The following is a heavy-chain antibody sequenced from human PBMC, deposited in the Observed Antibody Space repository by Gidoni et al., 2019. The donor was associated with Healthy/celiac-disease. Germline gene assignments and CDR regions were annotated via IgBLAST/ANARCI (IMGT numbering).Heavy chain of an antibody. CDR1: GFTFSSYA. CDR3: ARGNEQLVHKGYFDY. Sequence: QVQLVESGGGVFQPGSSLRLSCAASGFTFSSYAMHWVRQAPGKGLEWVAVISYDGSNKYYADSVKGRFTISRDNSKNTLYLQMNSLRAEDTAVYYCARGNEQLVHKGYFDYWGQGTLVTVSS. J-gene: IGHJ4*02. CDR2: ISYDGSNK. V-gene: IGHV3-30-3*01. D-gene: IGHD6-6*01.